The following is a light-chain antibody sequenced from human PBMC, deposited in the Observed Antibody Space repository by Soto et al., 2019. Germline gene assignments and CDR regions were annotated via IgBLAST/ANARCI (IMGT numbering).Light chain of an antibody. J-gene: IGKJ1*01. CDR3: QQYNSYSPT. Sequence: TQSPGTLSLSPGERTTLSCRASQSISTWLAWYQQEPGKAPKLLIHKASSLQSGVPSRFSGSGSGTDFTLTISSLHPDDFATYYCQQYNSYSPTFGQGTRVEIK. V-gene: IGKV1-5*03. CDR2: KAS. CDR1: QSISTW.